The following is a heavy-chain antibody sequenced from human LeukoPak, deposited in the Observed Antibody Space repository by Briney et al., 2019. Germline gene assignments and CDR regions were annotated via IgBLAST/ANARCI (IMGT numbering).Heavy chain of an antibody. J-gene: IGHJ3*02. CDR3: ARDLGSYGAFDI. Sequence: AAVKVSCKDSGYTFTSYGISWVRQTPGQGLEWMGWISAYNGNTNYAQKLQGRVTMTTDTSTSTAYMELRSLRSDDTAVYYCARDLGSYGAFDIWGQGTMVTVSS. CDR1: GYTFTSYG. V-gene: IGHV1-18*01. D-gene: IGHD1-26*01. CDR2: ISAYNGNT.